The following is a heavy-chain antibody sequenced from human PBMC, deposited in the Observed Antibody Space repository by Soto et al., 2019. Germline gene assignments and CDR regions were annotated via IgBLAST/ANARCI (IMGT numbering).Heavy chain of an antibody. J-gene: IGHJ6*02. CDR3: ARGFRDSSGYYERWTYGMDV. Sequence: WETLSLTCTVSGGSISSYYWSWIRQPPGKGLEWIGYIYYSGGTNYNPSLKSRVTISVDTSKNQFSLKLSSVTAADTAVYYCARGFRDSSGYYERWTYGMDVWGQGTTVTVSS. V-gene: IGHV4-59*01. CDR1: GGSISSYY. D-gene: IGHD3-22*01. CDR2: IYYSGGT.